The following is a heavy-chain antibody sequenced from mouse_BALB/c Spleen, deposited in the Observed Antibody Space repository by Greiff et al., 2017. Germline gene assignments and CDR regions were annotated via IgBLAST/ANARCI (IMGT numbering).Heavy chain of an antibody. CDR2: ISSGGSYT. J-gene: IGHJ4*01. Sequence: EVQGVESGGGLVKPGGSLKLSCAASGFTFSSYAMSWVRQSPEKRLEWVAEISSGGSYTYYPDTVTGRFTISRDNAKNTLYLEMSSLRSEDTAMYYCAREWSYAMDYWGQGTSVTVSS. CDR1: GFTFSSYA. CDR3: AREWSYAMDY. V-gene: IGHV5-9-4*01. D-gene: IGHD1-1*02.